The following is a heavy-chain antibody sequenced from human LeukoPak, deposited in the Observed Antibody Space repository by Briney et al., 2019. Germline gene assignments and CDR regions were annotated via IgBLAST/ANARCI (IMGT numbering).Heavy chain of an antibody. V-gene: IGHV1-69*05. CDR1: GGTFSSYA. J-gene: IGHJ4*02. CDR3: ANDCGDYIMGY. Sequence: SSVKVSCKASGGTFSSYAISWVRQAPGQGLEWMGRIILIFGTANYAQKFQGRVTITTDESTSTAYMELSSLRSEDTAVYYCANDCGDYIMGYWGQGTLVTVSS. CDR2: IILIFGTA. D-gene: IGHD4-17*01.